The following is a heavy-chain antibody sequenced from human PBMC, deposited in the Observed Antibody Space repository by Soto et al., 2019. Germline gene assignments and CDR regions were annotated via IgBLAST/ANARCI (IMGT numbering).Heavy chain of an antibody. J-gene: IGHJ5*02. V-gene: IGHV4-31*03. CDR1: GDSIGGVGY. CDR2: ISSSGST. D-gene: IGHD2-21*02. Sequence: SETLSLTCTVSGDSIGGVGYWSWIRQFPGRGLEWIGCISSSGSTYYNPALNNRISLSLDTSHNQFSLKHPSVTAADTAIYYCARSGVTGIVIPSHWFDPWGQGTLVTVSS. CDR3: ARSGVTGIVIPSHWFDP.